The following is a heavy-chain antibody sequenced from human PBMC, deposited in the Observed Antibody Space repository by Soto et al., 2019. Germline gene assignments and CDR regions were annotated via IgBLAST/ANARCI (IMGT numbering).Heavy chain of an antibody. CDR1: GFTFTGYA. CDR3: ARDQWEQQLVDFDY. CDR2: INAGNGNT. J-gene: IGHJ4*02. V-gene: IGHV1-3*01. D-gene: IGHD6-13*01. Sequence: ASVKVSCKASGFTFTGYAMHWGRQAPGQRLEWMGWINAGNGNTKYSQKFQGRVTITRDTSASTAYMELSSLRSDDTAVYYCARDQWEQQLVDFDYWGQGTLVTVSS.